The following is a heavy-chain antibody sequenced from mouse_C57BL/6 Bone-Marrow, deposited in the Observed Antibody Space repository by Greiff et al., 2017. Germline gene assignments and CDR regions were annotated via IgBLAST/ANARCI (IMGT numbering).Heavy chain of an antibody. CDR2: ISSGGDYI. CDR1: GFTFSSYA. Sequence: EVKLVESGEGLVKPGGSLKLSCAASGFTFSSYAMSWVRQTPEKRLEWVAYISSGGDYIYYADTVKGRFTISRDNARNTLYLQMSRLKSEDTAMYYCTREIYYYGSSPYYAMDYWGQGTSVTVSS. J-gene: IGHJ4*01. V-gene: IGHV5-9-1*02. D-gene: IGHD1-1*01. CDR3: TREIYYYGSSPYYAMDY.